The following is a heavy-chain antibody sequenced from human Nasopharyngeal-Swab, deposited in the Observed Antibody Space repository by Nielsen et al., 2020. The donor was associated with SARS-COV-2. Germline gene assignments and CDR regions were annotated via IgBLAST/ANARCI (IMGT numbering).Heavy chain of an antibody. CDR3: AREEDIVVVPAAGLDY. CDR2: MNPNSGNK. J-gene: IGHJ4*02. D-gene: IGHD2-2*01. V-gene: IGHV1-8*01. Sequence: ASVNVSCKASGYTFTSYDINWVRQATGQGLEWMGWMNPNSGNKVSAQKVQGRVTITWNTSMSTAYMELNSLTYEDTAVYYCAREEDIVVVPAAGLDYWGQGTLVTVSS. CDR1: GYTFTSYD.